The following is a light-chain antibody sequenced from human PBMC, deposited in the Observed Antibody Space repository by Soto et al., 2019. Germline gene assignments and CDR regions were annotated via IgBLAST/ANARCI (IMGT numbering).Light chain of an antibody. J-gene: IGLJ2*01. CDR2: YDD. CDR3: AVWDDSLKGVV. CDR1: SSNIGNNA. V-gene: IGLV1-36*01. Sequence: QSALTQPPSVSDAPRQRVTISCSGSSSNIGNNAVNWYQQLPGKAPKLLIYYDDLLSSGVSDRFSASKSGTSASLAISGLRSEDEADYYCAVWDDSLKGVVFGGGTKLTVL.